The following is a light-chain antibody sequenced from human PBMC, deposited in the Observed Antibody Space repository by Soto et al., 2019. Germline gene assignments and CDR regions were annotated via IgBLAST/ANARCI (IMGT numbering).Light chain of an antibody. CDR2: ANN. CDR1: SSNIGAGYD. Sequence: QSVLTQPPSVSGARGQRVTISCTGSSSNIGAGYDIHWYQQVPGTAPKPLIYANNNRASGVPDRFSGSKSGTSASLAITGLQAEDEADYYCQSYDTSLSGYVFGPGTKLTVL. CDR3: QSYDTSLSGYV. J-gene: IGLJ1*01. V-gene: IGLV1-40*01.